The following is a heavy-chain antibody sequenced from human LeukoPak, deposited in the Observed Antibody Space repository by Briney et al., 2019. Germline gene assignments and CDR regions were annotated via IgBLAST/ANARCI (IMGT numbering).Heavy chain of an antibody. V-gene: IGHV3-23*01. CDR3: ATDSGSGRYYPFFDY. J-gene: IGHJ4*02. CDR1: GFTVSSYG. D-gene: IGHD3-10*01. Sequence: AGALTLACAASGFTVSSYGMSWVGQAPGKGVEWVSAISGSGGSTYYADSVKGRFTISRDNSKNTLYLQMNSLKTEDTAGYYCATDSGSGRYYPFFDYWGQGTLVTVSS. CDR2: ISGSGGST.